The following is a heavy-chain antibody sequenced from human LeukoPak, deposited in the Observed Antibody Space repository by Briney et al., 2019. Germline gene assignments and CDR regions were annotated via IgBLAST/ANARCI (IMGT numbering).Heavy chain of an antibody. CDR2: IYYSGST. Sequence: PSGTLSLTCTVSGGSISSSSYYWGWIRQPPGKGLEWIGSIYYSGSTYYNPSLKSRVTISVDTSKNQFSLKLSSVTAADTAVYYCARGYCSGGSCYPDYWGQGTLVTVSS. J-gene: IGHJ4*02. V-gene: IGHV4-39*01. CDR3: ARGYCSGGSCYPDY. D-gene: IGHD2-15*01. CDR1: GGSISSSSYY.